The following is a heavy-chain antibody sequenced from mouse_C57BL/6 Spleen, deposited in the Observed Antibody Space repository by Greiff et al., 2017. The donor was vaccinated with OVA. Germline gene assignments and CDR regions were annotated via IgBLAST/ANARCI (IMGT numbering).Heavy chain of an antibody. V-gene: IGHV1-76*01. Sequence: QVQLQQSGAELVRPGASVKLSCKASGYTFTAYYINWVKQRPGQGLEWIARIYPGSGNTYYTEKFKGKATLTAEKSSSTAYMQRSSLTSEDSAVYFCAREGATRGYAMDYWGQGTSVTVSS. CDR3: AREGATRGYAMDY. D-gene: IGHD3-1*01. CDR1: GYTFTAYY. J-gene: IGHJ4*01. CDR2: IYPGSGNT.